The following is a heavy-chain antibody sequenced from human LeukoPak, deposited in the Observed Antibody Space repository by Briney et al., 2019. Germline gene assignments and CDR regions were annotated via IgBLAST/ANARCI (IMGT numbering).Heavy chain of an antibody. CDR2: IYYSGST. CDR3: ARTLGYCSSTSRFYYFDY. V-gene: IGHV4-30-4*08. CDR1: GGSISSGDYY. Sequence: SETLSLTCTVSGGSISSGDYYWSWIRQPPGKGLEWIGYIYYSGSTYYNPSLKSRVTISVDTSKNQFSLKLSSVTAADTAVYYCARTLGYCSSTSRFYYFDYWGQGTLVTVSS. J-gene: IGHJ4*02. D-gene: IGHD2-2*01.